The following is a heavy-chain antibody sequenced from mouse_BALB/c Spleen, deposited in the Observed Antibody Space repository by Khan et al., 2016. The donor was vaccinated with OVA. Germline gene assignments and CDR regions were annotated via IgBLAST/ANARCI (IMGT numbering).Heavy chain of an antibody. CDR1: GFTFSSYG. Sequence: EVQLQESGGDLVKPGGSLNLSCEASGFTFSSYGMSWLRQTPDKRLEWVATISNGGSYTYFPDSVKGRLTISRDNAKNTLYLQMSSLNSEDTAMYYWARHRFTTATAWFAYWGQGTLVTVFA. J-gene: IGHJ3*01. D-gene: IGHD1-2*01. CDR2: ISNGGSYT. CDR3: ARHRFTTATAWFAY. V-gene: IGHV5-6*01.